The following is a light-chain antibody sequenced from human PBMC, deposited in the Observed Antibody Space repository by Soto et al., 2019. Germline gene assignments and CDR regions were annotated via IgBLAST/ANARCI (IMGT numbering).Light chain of an antibody. CDR3: QQYGNSPWT. Sequence: EIVLTQSPGTLSLSPGERATLSCRASQSVGSNYLAWYQQKPGQAPRLLIYIASGRAAGIPDRFSGSGSGTDFTLTISRVEPEDCAVYYCQQYGNSPWTFGQGTKVEIK. CDR2: IAS. CDR1: QSVGSNY. J-gene: IGKJ1*01. V-gene: IGKV3-20*01.